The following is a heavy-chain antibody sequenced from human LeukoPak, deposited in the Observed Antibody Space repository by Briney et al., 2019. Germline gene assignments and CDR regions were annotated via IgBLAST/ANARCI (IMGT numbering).Heavy chain of an antibody. V-gene: IGHV3-7*01. CDR3: ARDGGTDWYDP. J-gene: IGHJ5*02. D-gene: IGHD1-1*01. CDR1: GFTFSTYW. CDR2: IKQDGSKI. Sequence: GGSLRLSCAASGFTFSTYWMSWVRQAPGKGLEFVANIKQDGSKIEYVDSVKGRFTVSRDNAKNSLYLQMNSLRVEDTAMYYCARDGGTDWYDPWGQGTLVTVSS.